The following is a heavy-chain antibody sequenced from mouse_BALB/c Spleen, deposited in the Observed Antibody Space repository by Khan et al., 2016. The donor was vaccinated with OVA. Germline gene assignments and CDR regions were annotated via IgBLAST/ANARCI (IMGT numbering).Heavy chain of an antibody. CDR1: GYTFTNYG. CDR3: ARSNSYWYFDV. Sequence: QIQLVQSGPELKKPGETVKISCKASGYTFTNYGMNWVKQAPGKGLKWMGWINTYTGAPTYADDFKGRSAFSLETSASTAYLQIKNLKNEDTATYFGARSNSYWYFDVWGAGTTVTVSS. D-gene: IGHD4-1*02. CDR2: INTYTGAP. V-gene: IGHV9-3-1*01. J-gene: IGHJ1*01.